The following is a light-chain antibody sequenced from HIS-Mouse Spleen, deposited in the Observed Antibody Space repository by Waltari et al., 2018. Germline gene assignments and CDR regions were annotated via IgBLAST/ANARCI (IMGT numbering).Light chain of an antibody. Sequence: SYELPHPPPGSVSPGQTSSTTSSGPKLGDEFASMYQQTPGQSPVLVIYQDRKRPSGIPERFAGSNAGNTATLTISGTQAMDEADYYCQAWDSSTVVFGGGTKLTVL. J-gene: IGLJ2*01. CDR3: QAWDSSTVV. CDR2: QDR. CDR1: KLGDEF. V-gene: IGLV3-1*01.